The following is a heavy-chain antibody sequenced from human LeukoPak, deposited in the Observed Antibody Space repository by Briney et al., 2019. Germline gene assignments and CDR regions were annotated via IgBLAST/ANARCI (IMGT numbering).Heavy chain of an antibody. D-gene: IGHD6-19*01. J-gene: IGHJ4*02. CDR3: ARDTFGPRGWIGY. CDR2: ISSSSSYI. V-gene: IGHV3-21*01. CDR1: GFISSDYY. Sequence: GGSLRLSCTASGFISSDYYMDWVRQAPGKGLEWVSSISSSSSYIYYADSVKGRFTISRDNAKNSLYLQMNSLRAEDTAVYYCARDTFGPRGWIGYWGQGTLVTVSS.